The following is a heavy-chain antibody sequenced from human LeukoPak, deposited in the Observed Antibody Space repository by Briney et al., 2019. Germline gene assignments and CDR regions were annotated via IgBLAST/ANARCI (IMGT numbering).Heavy chain of an antibody. V-gene: IGHV3-30*02. D-gene: IGHD1-26*01. CDR2: IRYDGSNK. J-gene: IGHJ1*01. CDR3: AKGTEWELGLSEYFQH. Sequence: GGSLRLSCAASGFTFSSYGMHRVRQAPGKGLEWVAFIRYDGSNKYYADSVKGRFTISRDNSKNTLYLQMNSLRAEDTAVYYCAKGTEWELGLSEYFQHWGQGTLVTVSS. CDR1: GFTFSSYG.